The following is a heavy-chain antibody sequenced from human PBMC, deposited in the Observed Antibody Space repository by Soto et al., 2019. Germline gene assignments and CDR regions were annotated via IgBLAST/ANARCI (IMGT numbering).Heavy chain of an antibody. CDR1: GFTFDDYA. J-gene: IGHJ6*03. CDR3: AKDGLSGYDLGGYYYYYYYMDV. V-gene: IGHV3-9*01. D-gene: IGHD5-12*01. Sequence: PGGSLRLSCAASGFTFDDYAMHWVRQAPGKGLEWVSGISWNNGSIGYADSVKGRFTISRDNAKNSLYLQMNSLRAEDTALYYCAKDGLSGYDLGGYYYYYYYMDVWGKGTTVTVSS. CDR2: ISWNNGSI.